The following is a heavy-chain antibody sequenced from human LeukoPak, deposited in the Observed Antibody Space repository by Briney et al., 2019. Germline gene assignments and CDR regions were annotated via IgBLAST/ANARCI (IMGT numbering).Heavy chain of an antibody. Sequence: PSETLSLTCTVSGGSVSSGSYSWTWIRQPPGKGLEWIGYIYYSGSTNYNPSLRSRVTISVDTTKNQFSLNLSSVTAADTAVYYCARDVIGNSWRDWYSDLWGRGTLVTVSS. CDR3: ARDVIGNSWRDWYSDL. CDR1: GGSVSSGSYS. D-gene: IGHD6-13*01. V-gene: IGHV4-61*01. J-gene: IGHJ2*01. CDR2: IYYSGST.